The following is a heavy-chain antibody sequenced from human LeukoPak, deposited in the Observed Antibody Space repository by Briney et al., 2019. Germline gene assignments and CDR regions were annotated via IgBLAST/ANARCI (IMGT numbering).Heavy chain of an antibody. J-gene: IGHJ5*02. D-gene: IGHD2-15*01. CDR2: IYAGDSDT. Sequence: GESLKISCKGSGYSFTTYWIGWVRQMPGKGLEWMGIIYAGDSDTRYSPSFQGQVTISADKSISSAYLQWSSLKASDTAMYYCVRSPACSSGTCYPNWFDPWGQGTLVTVSS. CDR3: VRSPACSSGTCYPNWFDP. CDR1: GYSFTTYW. V-gene: IGHV5-51*01.